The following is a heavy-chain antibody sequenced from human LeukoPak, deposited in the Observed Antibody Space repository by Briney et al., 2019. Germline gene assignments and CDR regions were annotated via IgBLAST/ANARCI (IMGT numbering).Heavy chain of an antibody. Sequence: ASVKVSCKVSGYTLTELSMHWVRQAPGKGLEWMGGFDPEDGETIYAQKFQGRVTMTEDTSTDTAYMELSSLRSEDTAVYYCATANLGSGYDYVLLEGWGQGTLVTVSS. CDR1: GYTLTELS. D-gene: IGHD5-12*01. J-gene: IGHJ4*02. CDR3: ATANLGSGYDYVLLEG. V-gene: IGHV1-24*01. CDR2: FDPEDGET.